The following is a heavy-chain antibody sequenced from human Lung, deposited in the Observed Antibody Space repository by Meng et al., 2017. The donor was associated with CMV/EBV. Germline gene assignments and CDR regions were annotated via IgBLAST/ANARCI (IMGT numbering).Heavy chain of an antibody. V-gene: IGHV7-4-1*02. J-gene: IGHJ5*02. Sequence: VHSVEYGSELTKPGASVKVSCKAYGYTFSTYTINWVRQGPGRGLERMGWISTNTGTTTYTQGFTGRFVFSLDTSVSTAYLQISSLKAEDTAVYYCARGGNFDPWGQGTLVTVSS. CDR3: ARGGNFDP. CDR2: ISTNTGTT. CDR1: GYTFSTYT. D-gene: IGHD2/OR15-2a*01.